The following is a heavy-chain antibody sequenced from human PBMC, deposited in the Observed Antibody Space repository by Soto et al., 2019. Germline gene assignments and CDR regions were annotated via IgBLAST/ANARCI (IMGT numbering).Heavy chain of an antibody. CDR3: ARDTAREYYYYYGMDV. Sequence: QVQLVESGGGVVEPGRSLRLSCAASGFTFSIYAMHWVRQAPGKGLEWVAVIWDDGSNKYYADSVKGRFTISRDNSKNTRYLQMITLRAEDTAVYYCARDTAREYYYYYGMDVWGQGTTVTVSS. V-gene: IGHV3-33*01. CDR1: GFTFSIYA. J-gene: IGHJ6*02. CDR2: IWDDGSNK.